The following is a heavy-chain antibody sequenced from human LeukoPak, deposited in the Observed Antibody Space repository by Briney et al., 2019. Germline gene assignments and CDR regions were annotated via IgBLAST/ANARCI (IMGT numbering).Heavy chain of an antibody. CDR2: ISSSSSTI. CDR3: ASSSSGSDLSFDY. V-gene: IGHV3-48*01. CDR1: GFTFSSYS. J-gene: IGHJ4*02. Sequence: PGGSLRLSCAASGFTFSSYSMNWVRQAPEKGLEWVSYISSSSSTIYYADSVKGRFTISRDNAKNSLYLQMNSLRAEDTAVYYCASSSSGSDLSFDYWGQGTLVTVSS. D-gene: IGHD6-19*01.